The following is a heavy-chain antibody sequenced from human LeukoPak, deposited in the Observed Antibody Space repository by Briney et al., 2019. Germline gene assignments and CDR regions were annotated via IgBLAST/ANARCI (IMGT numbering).Heavy chain of an antibody. Sequence: GGSLRLSCAASGFTFSSYTLNGVRQAPGKGLEWVSSISASGSFVYYADSVKGRFTISRDNAKNSLYLQMNSLRAEDTAMYFCARDLGDPYNYNYYFYMDACGKGTAVTVSS. J-gene: IGHJ6*03. CDR1: GFTFSSYT. CDR2: ISASGSFV. V-gene: IGHV3-21*01. CDR3: ARDLGDPYNYNYYFYMDA. D-gene: IGHD5-24*01.